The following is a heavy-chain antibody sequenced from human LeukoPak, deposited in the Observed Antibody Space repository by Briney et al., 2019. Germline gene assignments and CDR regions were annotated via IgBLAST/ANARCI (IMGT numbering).Heavy chain of an antibody. Sequence: GGSLRLSCAASGFSFSSFAMTWVRQAPGKGLEWVSSITGGHYATYNTDSVKGRFTIPRDNAKNTVYLQMNSLRADDTAIDYCTKEPNGDYIGAFDPWGEGTLVTVHS. CDR3: TKEPNGDYIGAFDP. CDR2: ITGGHYAT. CDR1: GFSFSSFA. J-gene: IGHJ5*02. V-gene: IGHV3-23*01. D-gene: IGHD4-17*01.